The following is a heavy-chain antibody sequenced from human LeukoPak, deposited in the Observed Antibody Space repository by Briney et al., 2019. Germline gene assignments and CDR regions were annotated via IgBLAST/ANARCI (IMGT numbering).Heavy chain of an antibody. CDR3: AELLGGP. Sequence: TGGSLRLSCAASGFTFSDYYMSWIRQPPGKGLEWIGSFYYSGTTYYNPSLRSRVTVSIDTSKNQFSLNLSSVTAADTAVYYCAELLGGPWGQGTLVTVSS. D-gene: IGHD1-7*01. J-gene: IGHJ5*02. CDR1: GFTFSDYY. V-gene: IGHV4-59*05. CDR2: FYYSGTT.